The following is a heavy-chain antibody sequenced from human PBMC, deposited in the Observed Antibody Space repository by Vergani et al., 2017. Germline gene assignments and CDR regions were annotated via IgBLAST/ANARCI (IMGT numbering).Heavy chain of an antibody. CDR1: GGSISSSSYY. V-gene: IGHV4-39*01. J-gene: IGHJ4*02. CDR3: ARPVCIGGGSCYGFYY. CDR2: IYYSGST. D-gene: IGHD2-15*01. Sequence: QLQLQESGPGLVKPSETLSLTCTVSGGSISSSSYYWGWIRQPPGKGLEWIGSIYYSGSTYYNPSLKSRVTISVDTSKSQFSLKLSSVTAADTAVYYCARPVCIGGGSCYGFYYWGQGTLVTVSS.